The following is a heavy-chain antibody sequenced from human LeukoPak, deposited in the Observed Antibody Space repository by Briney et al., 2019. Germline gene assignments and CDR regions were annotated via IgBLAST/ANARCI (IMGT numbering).Heavy chain of an antibody. CDR1: GYTFTGYY. CDR2: INPNSGGT. CDR3: TRPLYWSLFAY. Sequence: ASVTVSCKASGYTFTGYYMHWVRQAPGQGLEWMGWINPNSGGTNYAQKFQGRVTMTRDTSISTTYMELSRLRSDDTAVYYCTRPLYWSLFAYWGQGTLVPASP. J-gene: IGHJ4*02. D-gene: IGHD2-15*01. V-gene: IGHV1-2*02.